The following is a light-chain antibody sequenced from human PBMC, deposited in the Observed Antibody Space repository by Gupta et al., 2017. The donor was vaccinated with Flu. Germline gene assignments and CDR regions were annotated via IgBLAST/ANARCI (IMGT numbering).Light chain of an antibody. CDR3: RHDNYRPCT. V-gene: IGKV3-15*01. CDR1: QSVSNS. CDR2: GAS. J-gene: IGKJ1*01. Sequence: ELVTTQSPGTLSLSPVERATLSCWASQSVSNSVAWYQQKPGQAPRRLIVGASTRATGIPDRVSGSGSGTECTLTISSLQSEEFAVYYCRHDNYRPCTVGQGTKVEI.